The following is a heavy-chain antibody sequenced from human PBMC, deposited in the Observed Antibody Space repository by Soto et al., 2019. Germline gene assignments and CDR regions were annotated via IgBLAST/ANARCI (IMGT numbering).Heavy chain of an antibody. Sequence: QVQLVQSGAEVKKPGASVKVSCKASGYTFTNYAMHWVRQAPGQRLEWMGWINAGNGNTKYSQKFQGRVTITRDTSASTAYMELSSLRSEVTAVYYCARGGSLYWYFDLWGRGTLFTVSS. J-gene: IGHJ2*01. CDR3: ARGGSLYWYFDL. CDR2: INAGNGNT. CDR1: GYTFTNYA. D-gene: IGHD1-26*01. V-gene: IGHV1-3*01.